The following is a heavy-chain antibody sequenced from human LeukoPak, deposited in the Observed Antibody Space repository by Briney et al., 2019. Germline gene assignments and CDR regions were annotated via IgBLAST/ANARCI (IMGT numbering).Heavy chain of an antibody. V-gene: IGHV4-34*01. CDR2: INHSGST. CDR3: ARGFRRRFDY. Sequence: PSETLSLTCAVYGGSFSGYYWSWIRQPPGKGLEWIGEINHSGSTNYNPSLKSRVTISVDTSKNQFSPKLSSVTAADTAVYYCARGFRRRFDYWGQGTLVTVSS. CDR1: GGSFSGYY. J-gene: IGHJ4*02.